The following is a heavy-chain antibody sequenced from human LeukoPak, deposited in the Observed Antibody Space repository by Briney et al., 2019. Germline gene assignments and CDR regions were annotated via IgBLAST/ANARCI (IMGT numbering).Heavy chain of an antibody. D-gene: IGHD5-18*01. CDR1: GFTFSSYA. J-gene: IGHJ4*02. V-gene: IGHV3-30-3*01. Sequence: GGSLRLSCAASGFTFSSYAMHWVRQAPGKGLEWVAVISYDGSNKYYADSVKGRFTISRDNSKNTLYLQMNSLRAEDTAVYYCAREYSYGYYFDYWGQGTLVTVSS. CDR2: ISYDGSNK. CDR3: AREYSYGYYFDY.